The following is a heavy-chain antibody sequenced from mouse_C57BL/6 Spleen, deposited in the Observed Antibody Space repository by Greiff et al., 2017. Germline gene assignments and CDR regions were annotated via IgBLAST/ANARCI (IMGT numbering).Heavy chain of an antibody. CDR1: GFTFSDYG. Sequence: DVKLVESGGGLVKPGGSLKLSCAASGFTFSDYGMHWVRQAPEKGLEWVAYISSGSSTIYYADTVKGRFTISRDNAKNTLFLQMTSLRSEDTAMYYCARRAWVSTVYFDYWGQGTTLTVSS. CDR2: ISSGSSTI. CDR3: ARRAWVSTVYFDY. D-gene: IGHD6-2*01. V-gene: IGHV5-17*01. J-gene: IGHJ2*01.